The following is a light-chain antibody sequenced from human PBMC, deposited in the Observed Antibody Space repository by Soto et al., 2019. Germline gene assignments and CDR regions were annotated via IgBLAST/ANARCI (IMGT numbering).Light chain of an antibody. Sequence: EIVLTQSPGTLSLSPGERATLSCRASQSVSSSYLAWYQQKPGQAPRLLIYGASSRATGIPDRFSGSGSGTDFTVTISRLEPEGFAVYYCQQYGSSPPWTFGQGTKVEIK. CDR1: QSVSSSY. V-gene: IGKV3-20*01. J-gene: IGKJ1*01. CDR3: QQYGSSPPWT. CDR2: GAS.